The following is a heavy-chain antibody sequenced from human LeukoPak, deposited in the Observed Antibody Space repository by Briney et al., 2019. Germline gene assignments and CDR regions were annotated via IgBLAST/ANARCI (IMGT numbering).Heavy chain of an antibody. J-gene: IGHJ4*02. CDR1: GFTVSSNY. CDR3: ARTSRGDSSGYDPPFFDY. D-gene: IGHD3-22*01. Sequence: GGSLRLSCAASGFTVSSNYMSWVRQAPGKGLEWVSVIYSGGSTYYADSAKGRFTISRDNSKNTLYLQMNSLRAEDTAVYYCARTSRGDSSGYDPPFFDYWGQGTLVTVSS. CDR2: IYSGGST. V-gene: IGHV3-53*01.